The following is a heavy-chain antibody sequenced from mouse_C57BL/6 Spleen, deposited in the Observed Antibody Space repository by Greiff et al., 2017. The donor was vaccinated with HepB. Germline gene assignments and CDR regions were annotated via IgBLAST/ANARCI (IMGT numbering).Heavy chain of an antibody. CDR1: GYTFTSYW. D-gene: IGHD1-1*01. V-gene: IGHV1-52*01. CDR3: GRREGTTVYFDY. Sequence: QVQLQQPGAELVRPGSSVKLSCKASGYTFTSYWMHWVKQRPIQGLEWIGNIDPSDSETHYNQKFKDKATLTVDKSSSTAYMQLSSLTSEDAAVYYCGRREGTTVYFDYWGQGTTLTVSS. J-gene: IGHJ2*01. CDR2: IDPSDSET.